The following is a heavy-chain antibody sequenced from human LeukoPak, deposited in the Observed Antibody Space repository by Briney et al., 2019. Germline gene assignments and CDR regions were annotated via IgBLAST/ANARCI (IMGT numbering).Heavy chain of an antibody. CDR1: GYTFSDYY. CDR2: INPKSGVT. J-gene: IGHJ5*02. Sequence: HGASVKVSCTASGYTFSDYYIHWLRQAPGQGLEWMGWINPKSGVTNFAQYFQGRVTMTRDTSSTTVYMELTRLRSDDTAVYYCARPLGSLKEYWWFDPWGQGTLVTVSS. CDR3: ARPLGSLKEYWWFDP. V-gene: IGHV1-2*02. D-gene: IGHD2/OR15-2a*01.